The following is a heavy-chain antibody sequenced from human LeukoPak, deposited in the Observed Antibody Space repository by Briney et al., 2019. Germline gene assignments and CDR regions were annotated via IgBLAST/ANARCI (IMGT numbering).Heavy chain of an antibody. J-gene: IGHJ3*02. Sequence: SSETLSLTCTVSGGSISSYYWSWIGQPPRKGLEWVGEIYHSGSTNYNPSLKSRVTISVDKSKNQFTLKLSSVTAADTAVYYCASGGRATDAFDIWGQGTMVTVSS. CDR1: GGSISSYY. CDR3: ASGGRATDAFDI. CDR2: IYHSGST. V-gene: IGHV4-59*12.